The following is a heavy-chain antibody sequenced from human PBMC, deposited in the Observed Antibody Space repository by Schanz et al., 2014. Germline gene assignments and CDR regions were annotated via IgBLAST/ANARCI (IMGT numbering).Heavy chain of an antibody. V-gene: IGHV3-23*01. D-gene: IGHD3-10*01. Sequence: EVQLLESGGGLVQPGGSLKLSCAASGLIFSNYVMSWVRQAPGKGLEWVSTIGTSGGTNYAESVKGRFTISRDNSKNTLYLQMNSLRAEDTAVYYCAKGRFGELSAVDIWGQGTMVTVSS. CDR2: IGTSGGT. J-gene: IGHJ3*02. CDR1: GLIFSNYV. CDR3: AKGRFGELSAVDI.